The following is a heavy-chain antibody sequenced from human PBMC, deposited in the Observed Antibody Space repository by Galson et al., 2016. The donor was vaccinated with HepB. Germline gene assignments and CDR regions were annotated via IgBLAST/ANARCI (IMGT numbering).Heavy chain of an antibody. Sequence: SLRLSCAASGFTFDDYAMHWVRQAPGKGLEWVSGISWNSGSIGYADSVKGRFTISRDNAKNSLYPQMNSLRAEDTALYYCTNDIGYVLRSSWFDYWGQGTLVTVSS. CDR1: GFTFDDYA. J-gene: IGHJ4*02. CDR3: TNDIGYVLRSSWFDY. D-gene: IGHD6-13*01. CDR2: ISWNSGSI. V-gene: IGHV3-9*01.